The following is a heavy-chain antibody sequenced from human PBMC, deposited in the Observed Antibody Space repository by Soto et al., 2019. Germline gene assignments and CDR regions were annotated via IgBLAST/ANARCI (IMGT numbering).Heavy chain of an antibody. J-gene: IGHJ4*02. Sequence: SGPTLVNPTQTLTLTCAFSGFSLNSLTTSGVGVGWIRQPPGKALEWLALIYWNNDKRYSPSLKNRLTITKDTSKDQVVLTMTNMDPVDTATYYCAHQQSTDFGVVKYYFDFWGPGTLVTVSS. D-gene: IGHD3-3*01. V-gene: IGHV2-5*01. CDR2: IYWNNDK. CDR1: GFSLNSLTTSGVG. CDR3: AHQQSTDFGVVKYYFDF.